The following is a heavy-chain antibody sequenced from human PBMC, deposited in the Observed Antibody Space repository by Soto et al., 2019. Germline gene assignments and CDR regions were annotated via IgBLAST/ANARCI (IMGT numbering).Heavy chain of an antibody. Sequence: SETLSLACTVYGGSFSGYYWSWIRQPPGKGLEWIGEINHSGSTNYNPSLKSRVTISVDTSKNQFSLKQSSVTAADTAVYYCARGQNEFWSAVVSPYYYGMDVWGQG. CDR1: GGSFSGYY. V-gene: IGHV4-34*01. CDR2: INHSGST. D-gene: IGHD3-3*01. J-gene: IGHJ6*02. CDR3: ARGQNEFWSAVVSPYYYGMDV.